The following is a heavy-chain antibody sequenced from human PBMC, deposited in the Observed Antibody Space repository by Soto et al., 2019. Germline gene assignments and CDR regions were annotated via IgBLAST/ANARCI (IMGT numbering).Heavy chain of an antibody. V-gene: IGHV3-15*07. CDR3: TTEWANRVFGVVIAYYYGMDV. D-gene: IGHD3-3*01. J-gene: IGHJ6*02. Sequence: GGSLRLSCAASGFTFSNAWMNWVRQAPGKGLEWVGRIKSKTDGGTTDYAAPVKGRFTISRDDSKNTLYLQMNSLKTEDTAVYYCTTEWANRVFGVVIAYYYGMDVWGQGTTVTVSS. CDR2: IKSKTDGGTT. CDR1: GFTFSNAW.